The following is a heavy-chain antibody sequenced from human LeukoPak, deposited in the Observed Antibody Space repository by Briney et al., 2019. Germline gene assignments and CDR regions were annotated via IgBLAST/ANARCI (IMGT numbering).Heavy chain of an antibody. V-gene: IGHV3-7*01. CDR2: IRPDGSDD. D-gene: IGHD6-19*01. Sequence: GGSLRLSCAASGFTFSNYWMSWVRQAPGKGLEWVASIRPDGSDDYYMDSVKGRFTISRDNAENSLYLQMSSLRAEDTAVYYCARDGRSSGWYQGFDYWGQGTLVTVSS. CDR1: GFTFSNYW. J-gene: IGHJ4*02. CDR3: ARDGRSSGWYQGFDY.